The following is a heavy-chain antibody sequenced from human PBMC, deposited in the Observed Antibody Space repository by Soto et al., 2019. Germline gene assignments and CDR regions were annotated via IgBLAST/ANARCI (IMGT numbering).Heavy chain of an antibody. J-gene: IGHJ6*02. V-gene: IGHV1-69*01. CDR2: IIPVFGTA. CDR3: ARKSQWERPLDGHYYYGMDG. CDR1: GGTFSSYA. D-gene: IGHD1-26*01. Sequence: QVQLVQSGAEVKKPGSSVKVSCKASGGTFSSYAISWVRQAPGHGLEWMGGIIPVFGTANYAQKFQGRVTITADESTSTAYMELSSLRSEDTAVYSGARKSQWERPLDGHYYYGMDGWGHGTTVTVSS.